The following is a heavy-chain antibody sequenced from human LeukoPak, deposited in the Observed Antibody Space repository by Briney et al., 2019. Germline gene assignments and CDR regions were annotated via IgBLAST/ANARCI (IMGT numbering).Heavy chain of an antibody. CDR3: ARERYFDWLGPSFFDY. Sequence: SETLSLTCTVSGGSISSYYWSWIRQPPGKGLEWIGHIYYSGSTNYNPSLKSRVTISVDTSKNQFSLKLSSVTAADTAVYYCARERYFDWLGPSFFDYWGQGTLVTVSS. CDR1: GGSISSYY. D-gene: IGHD3-9*01. V-gene: IGHV4-59*12. CDR2: IYYSGST. J-gene: IGHJ4*02.